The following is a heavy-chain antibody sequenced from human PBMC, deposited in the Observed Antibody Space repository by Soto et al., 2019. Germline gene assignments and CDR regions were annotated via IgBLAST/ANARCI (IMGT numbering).Heavy chain of an antibody. CDR1: GFTFSSYG. CDR2: IWYDGSNK. V-gene: IGHV3-33*01. J-gene: IGHJ6*02. Sequence: PGGSLRLSCAASGFTFSSYGMHWVRQAPGKGLEWVAVIWYDGSNKYYADSVKGRFTISRDNSKNTLYLQMNSLRAEDTAVYYCARTIAAAGTYYYYGMDVWGQGTTVTVSS. CDR3: ARTIAAAGTYYYYGMDV. D-gene: IGHD6-13*01.